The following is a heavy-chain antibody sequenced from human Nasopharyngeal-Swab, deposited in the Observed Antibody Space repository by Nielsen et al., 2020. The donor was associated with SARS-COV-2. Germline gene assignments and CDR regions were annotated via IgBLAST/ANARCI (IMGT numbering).Heavy chain of an antibody. Sequence: ASVKVSCKASGYTFTAYAMHWVRQAPGQGLEWLGWINVANGDTRYSQKFQGRVTITRDKSASTGYMELTSLRSEDTAVYYCARDTDGWKPFDHWGQGTLVTVSS. V-gene: IGHV1-3*01. D-gene: IGHD4-23*01. CDR1: GYTFTAYA. J-gene: IGHJ4*02. CDR2: INVANGDT. CDR3: ARDTDGWKPFDH.